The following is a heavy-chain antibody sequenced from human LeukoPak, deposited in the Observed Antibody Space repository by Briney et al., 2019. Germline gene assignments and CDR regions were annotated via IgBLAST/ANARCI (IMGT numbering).Heavy chain of an antibody. J-gene: IGHJ3*02. D-gene: IGHD3-16*01. CDR2: ISGNSGGI. CDR1: GFTFDDYV. V-gene: IGHV3-9*03. Sequence: GGSVRLSCVASGFTFDDYVMHWVRQAPGKGLEWVSGISGNSGGIGYADSVKGRFTISRGNAKNSLYLQMNSLRTEDMALYYCAREGLRFDDAFDIWGQGTMVTVS. CDR3: AREGLRFDDAFDI.